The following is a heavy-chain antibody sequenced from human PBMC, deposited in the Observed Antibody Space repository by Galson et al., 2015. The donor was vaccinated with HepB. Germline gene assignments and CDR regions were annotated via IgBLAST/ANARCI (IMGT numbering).Heavy chain of an antibody. CDR3: ARGLWESRGGSRYSLFDY. CDR1: GFTFSSYS. CDR2: ISSSSSYI. Sequence: SLRLSCAASGFTFSSYSMNWVRQAPGKGLEWVSSISSSSSYIYYADSVKGRFTISRDNAKNSLYLQMNSLRAEDTAVYYCARGLWESRGGSRYSLFDYWGQGTLVTVSS. V-gene: IGHV3-21*01. D-gene: IGHD2-15*01. J-gene: IGHJ4*02.